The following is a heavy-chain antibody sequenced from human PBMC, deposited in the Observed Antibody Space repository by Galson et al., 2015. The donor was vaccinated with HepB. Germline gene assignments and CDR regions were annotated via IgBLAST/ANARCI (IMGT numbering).Heavy chain of an antibody. CDR2: ISYDGSNK. CDR1: GFTFSSYG. Sequence: SLRLSCAASGFTFSSYGMHWVRQAPGKGLEWVAVISYDGSNKYYADSVKGRFAISRDNSKNTLYLQMNSLRAEDTTVYYCAKDSGSGSWVDYWGQGTLVTVSS. V-gene: IGHV3-30*18. D-gene: IGHD3-10*01. CDR3: AKDSGSGSWVDY. J-gene: IGHJ4*02.